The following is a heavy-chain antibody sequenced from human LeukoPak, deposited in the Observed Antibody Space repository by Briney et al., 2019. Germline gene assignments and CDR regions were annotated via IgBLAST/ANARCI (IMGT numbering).Heavy chain of an antibody. D-gene: IGHD3-3*01. Sequence: ASVKVSCKASGYTFTGYYMHWVRQALGQGLEWMGWINPNSGGTNYAQKFQGRVTMTRDTSISTAYMELSRLRSDDTAVYYCARVSGLRFLEWLPDYWGQGTLVTVSS. CDR3: ARVSGLRFLEWLPDY. J-gene: IGHJ4*02. V-gene: IGHV1-2*02. CDR1: GYTFTGYY. CDR2: INPNSGGT.